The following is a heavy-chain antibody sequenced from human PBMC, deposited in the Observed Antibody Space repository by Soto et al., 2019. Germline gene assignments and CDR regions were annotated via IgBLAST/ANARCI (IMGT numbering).Heavy chain of an antibody. J-gene: IGHJ6*02. D-gene: IGHD2-21*02. V-gene: IGHV6-1*01. CDR3: TKQKGDSRTYNGMDV. CDR2: AYYRSQWYY. Sequence: QVQRQQSGQGLVKPSQPLSLTCATSGDSVSSNSAAWNWIRQSPSRGLEWLGRAYYRSQWYYDSAVSVRSRITVIPDTSKNQFSLQLSSVTPEDTAVYFCTKQKGDSRTYNGMDVWGQGTTVIVSS. CDR1: GDSVSSNSAA.